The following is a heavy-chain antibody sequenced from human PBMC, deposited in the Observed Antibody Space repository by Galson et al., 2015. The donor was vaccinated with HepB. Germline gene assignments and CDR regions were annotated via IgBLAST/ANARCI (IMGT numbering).Heavy chain of an antibody. CDR1: GYTLTELS. CDR3: ARAHYYDSSGYLDFDY. V-gene: IGHV1-24*01. J-gene: IGHJ4*02. D-gene: IGHD3-22*01. CDR2: FDPEDGET. Sequence: SVKVSCKVSGYTLTELSMHWVRQAPGKGLEWMGGFDPEDGETIYAQKFQGRVTMTEDTSTDTAYMELSSLRSEDTAVYYCARAHYYDSSGYLDFDYWGQGTLVTVSS.